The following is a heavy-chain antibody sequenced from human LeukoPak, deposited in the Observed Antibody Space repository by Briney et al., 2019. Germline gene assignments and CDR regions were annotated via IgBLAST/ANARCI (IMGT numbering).Heavy chain of an antibody. J-gene: IGHJ3*02. CDR1: GYTFTDYH. V-gene: IGHV1-2*02. D-gene: IGHD2-2*01. CDR2: ISPNSDDI. Sequence: SVKVSCKASGYTFTDYHIHWVRQAPGQGLEWMGWISPNSDDINYAQKFQGRVTMTRDTSTAYMELSRLTSDDTAVYHCARDDASNPYNAFDIWGQGTMVTVSS. CDR3: ARDDASNPYNAFDI.